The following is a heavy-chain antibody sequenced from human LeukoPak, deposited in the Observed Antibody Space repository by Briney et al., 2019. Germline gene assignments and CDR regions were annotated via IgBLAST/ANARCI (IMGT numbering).Heavy chain of an antibody. J-gene: IGHJ6*02. CDR1: GFTVSTNN. Sequence: GGSLRLSCAASGFTVSTNNMSWVRQAPGKGLEWVSIIYSGGSTYYADSVKGRFTISRDNSKNTLHLQMNSLRAEDTAVYYCASDSYGDYVYYYGMDVWGQGTTVTVSS. CDR3: ASDSYGDYVYYYGMDV. D-gene: IGHD4-17*01. V-gene: IGHV3-53*01. CDR2: IYSGGST.